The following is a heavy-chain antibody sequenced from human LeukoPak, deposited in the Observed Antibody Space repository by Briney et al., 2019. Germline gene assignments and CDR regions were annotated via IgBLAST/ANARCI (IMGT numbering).Heavy chain of an antibody. Sequence: GGSLRLSCAASGFTFSDYSMNWVRQAPGKGLEWVSYISSSSSTINYADSVKGRFTVSRDNAKNSLSLQMDSLRAEDTAVYYCARASVGSGSYYVGYWGQGTLVTVSS. J-gene: IGHJ4*02. D-gene: IGHD1-26*01. CDR1: GFTFSDYS. V-gene: IGHV3-48*01. CDR2: ISSSSSTI. CDR3: ARASVGSGSYYVGY.